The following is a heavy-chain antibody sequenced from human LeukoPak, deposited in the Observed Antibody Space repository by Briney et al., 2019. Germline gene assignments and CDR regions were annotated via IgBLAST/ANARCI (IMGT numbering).Heavy chain of an antibody. CDR1: GGSISSYY. CDR2: IYTSGST. J-gene: IGHJ3*02. CDR3: ARVMWELLYDAFGI. V-gene: IGHV4-4*07. D-gene: IGHD1-26*01. Sequence: SETLSLTCTVSGGSISSYYWSWIRQPAGKGLEWIGRIYTSGSTNYNPSLKSRVTMSVDTSKNQFSLKLSSVTAADTAVYYCARVMWELLYDAFGIWGQGTMVTVSS.